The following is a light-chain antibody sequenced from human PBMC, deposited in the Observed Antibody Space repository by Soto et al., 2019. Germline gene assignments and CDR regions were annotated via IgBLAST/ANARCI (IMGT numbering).Light chain of an antibody. CDR3: QQYNNWPYT. CDR1: QSVGRN. Sequence: EIVMTQSPVALSVSPGERAALSCRASQSVGRNFAWYQQRPGQAPRVLIYGTSTRATGVPARFSGSGSGTDFPLTIRSLQSEDFAVYCCQQYNNWPYTFGQGTRLEIK. J-gene: IGKJ2*01. CDR2: GTS. V-gene: IGKV3-15*01.